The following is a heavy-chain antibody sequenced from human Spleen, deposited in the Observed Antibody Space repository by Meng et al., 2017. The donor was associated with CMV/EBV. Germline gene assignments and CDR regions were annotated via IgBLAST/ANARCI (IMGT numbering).Heavy chain of an antibody. CDR3: ARNPSVVVPAAISAY. Sequence: TFSSYWMSWVRQAPGKGLEWIGSIYYSGSTYYNPSLKSRVTISVDTSKNQFSLKLSSVTAADTAVYYCARNPSVVVPAAISAYWGQGTLVTVSS. CDR1: TFSSYW. D-gene: IGHD2-2*01. V-gene: IGHV4-39*07. J-gene: IGHJ4*02. CDR2: IYYSGST.